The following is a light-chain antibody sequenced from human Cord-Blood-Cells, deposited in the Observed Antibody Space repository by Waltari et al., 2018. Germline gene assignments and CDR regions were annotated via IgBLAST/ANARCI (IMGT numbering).Light chain of an antibody. Sequence: DIQMTQPPSSLSASVGDRVTITFRASQSISSYLNWKQQKPGKAPKLLIYAASNLQSGVPSRFSGSGAGTDFTLTISSLQPEDFATYYCQQSYSTPFTFGPGTKVDIK. CDR3: QQSYSTPFT. J-gene: IGKJ3*01. CDR2: AAS. V-gene: IGKV1-39*01. CDR1: QSISSY.